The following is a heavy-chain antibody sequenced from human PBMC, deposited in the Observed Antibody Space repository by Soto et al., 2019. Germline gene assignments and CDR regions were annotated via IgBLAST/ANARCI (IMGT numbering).Heavy chain of an antibody. Sequence: GASVKVSCKASGFTFTSSAMQWVRQARGQRLEWIGWIVVGSGNTNYAQKFQERVTITRDMSTSTAYMELSSLRSEDTAVYYCAAAGDYYDSSGYPGFDYWGQGTLVTVS. CDR3: AAAGDYYDSSGYPGFDY. CDR1: GFTFTSSA. D-gene: IGHD3-22*01. CDR2: IVVGSGNT. V-gene: IGHV1-58*02. J-gene: IGHJ4*02.